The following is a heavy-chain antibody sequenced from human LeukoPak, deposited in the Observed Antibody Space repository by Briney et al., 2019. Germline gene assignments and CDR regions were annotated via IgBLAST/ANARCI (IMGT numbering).Heavy chain of an antibody. D-gene: IGHD2-2*01. J-gene: IGHJ4*02. Sequence: SQTLSLTCAISGDSVSSNSAAWNWIRQSPSRGLEWLGRTYYRSKWYNDYAVSVKSRITINPDTSKSQFSLQLNSVTPEDTAVYYCAREGGDIVVVPAVFSFDYWGQGTLVTVSS. V-gene: IGHV6-1*01. CDR1: GDSVSSNSAA. CDR2: TYYRSKWYN. CDR3: AREGGDIVVVPAVFSFDY.